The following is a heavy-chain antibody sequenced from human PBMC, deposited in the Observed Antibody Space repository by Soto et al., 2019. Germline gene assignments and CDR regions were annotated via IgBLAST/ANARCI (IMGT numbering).Heavy chain of an antibody. CDR1: GGSISSGGYY. J-gene: IGHJ4*02. V-gene: IGHV4-31*03. CDR2: IYYSGST. Sequence: PSETLSLTCTVSGGSISSGGYYWSWIRQHPGKGLEWIGYIYYSGSTYYNPSLKSRVTISVDTSKNQFSLKLSSVTAADTAVYYCARSYYDSSAYYPYYFDYWGQGALVTVSP. CDR3: ARSYYDSSAYYPYYFDY. D-gene: IGHD3-22*01.